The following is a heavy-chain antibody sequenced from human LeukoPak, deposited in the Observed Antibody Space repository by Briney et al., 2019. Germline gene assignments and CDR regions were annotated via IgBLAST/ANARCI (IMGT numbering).Heavy chain of an antibody. CDR3: ARPQGYCSSTSCFEGENAFDI. Sequence: TGGSLRLSCAASGFTFSSYGMHWVRQTPGKGLEWVAVISYDGSNKYYADSVKGRFTISRDNSKNTLYLQMNSLRAEDTAVYYCARPQGYCSSTSCFEGENAFDIWGQGTMVTVSS. J-gene: IGHJ3*02. V-gene: IGHV3-30*19. D-gene: IGHD2-2*01. CDR1: GFTFSSYG. CDR2: ISYDGSNK.